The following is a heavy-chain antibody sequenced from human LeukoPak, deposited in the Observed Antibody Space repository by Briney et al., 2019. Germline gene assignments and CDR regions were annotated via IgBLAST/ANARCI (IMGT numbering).Heavy chain of an antibody. CDR3: ARGRWGGKYFDY. D-gene: IGHD3-16*01. V-gene: IGHV1-8*01. CDR1: VYTFTSYD. CDR2: MNPNSGNT. J-gene: IGHJ4*02. Sequence: ASVKVSCKSSVYTFTSYDIDWVRQATGQGLAWMGWMNPNSGNTGYAQKFQGRVTMTRNTSISTAYMELSSLRSEDTAVYYCARGRWGGKYFDYWGQGTLVTVSS.